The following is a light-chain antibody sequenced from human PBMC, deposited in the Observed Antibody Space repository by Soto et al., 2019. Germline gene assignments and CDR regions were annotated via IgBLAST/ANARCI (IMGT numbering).Light chain of an antibody. CDR2: DAS. CDR3: QQRQYWPPIP. J-gene: IGKJ5*01. CDR1: QSVSSN. V-gene: IGKV3-11*01. Sequence: EIVVKKSRSALSAYTGESATLSCRASQSVSSNLAWYQQKPGQAPRLLIYDASNRATGIPARFSGSGSGTDFTLTISSLEPEDFAIYYCQQRQYWPPIPFGQVTLLEV.